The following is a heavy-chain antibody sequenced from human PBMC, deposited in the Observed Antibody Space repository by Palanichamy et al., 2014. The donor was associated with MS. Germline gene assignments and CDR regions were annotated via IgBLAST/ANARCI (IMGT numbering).Heavy chain of an antibody. J-gene: IGHJ6*02. CDR3: ARGGSSGMAALPAYNYGMDV. Sequence: QVQLHQSGPGLVRPSETLSLTCTVSGGSISTYFWTWIRQPPGKGLEWVGYIYSSGSTNYNPSLKSRVTISVDTSKNQFSLKLNSVTAADTAIYYCARGGSSGMAALPAYNYGMDVWGLGTTVIVSS. CDR2: IYSSGST. D-gene: IGHD6-6*01. V-gene: IGHV4-59*01. CDR1: GGSISTYF.